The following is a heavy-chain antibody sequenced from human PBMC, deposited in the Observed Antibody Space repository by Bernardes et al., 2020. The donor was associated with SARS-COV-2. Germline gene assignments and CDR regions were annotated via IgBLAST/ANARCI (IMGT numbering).Heavy chain of an antibody. J-gene: IGHJ4*02. CDR2: ISSRSTPI. V-gene: IGHV3-48*01. CDR3: ARGRGAVAPMDH. Sequence: GGSLRLSCEASGFSFSEYAMNWVRQAPGKGLEWLSYISSRSTPIYVADTVKGRFAISRDNAKNSVYLQMNSLRAEDTAVYYCARGRGAVAPMDHWGQGTLVTVSS. D-gene: IGHD1-26*01. CDR1: GFSFSEYA.